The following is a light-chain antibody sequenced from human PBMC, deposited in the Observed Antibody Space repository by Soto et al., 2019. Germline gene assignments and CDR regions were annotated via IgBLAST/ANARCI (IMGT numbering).Light chain of an antibody. CDR3: QLYGSSLT. V-gene: IGKV2-28*01. CDR1: QRLLHSNGYNY. J-gene: IGKJ4*01. Sequence: DIVMTQSPLSLPLTPGEGPSISCKSSQRLLHSNGYNYLDCYLQKPGQSPKVLIYLGSSRATGVPDRFSGSGSGTDFPLTISRLEPEDFAVYYCQLYGSSLTFGGGTKVDIK. CDR2: LGS.